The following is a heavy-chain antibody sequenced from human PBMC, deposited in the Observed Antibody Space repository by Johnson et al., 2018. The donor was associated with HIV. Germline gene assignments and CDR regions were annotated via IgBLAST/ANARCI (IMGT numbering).Heavy chain of an antibody. CDR3: ARGSRWLLWPGSSFDI. Sequence: VQLVESGGGVVQPGRSLRLSCAVSGFAVSNNYMSWVRQAPGQGLECVSVIYSRGSAYNADSMKGRFTISRDNSKNSLYLQMNSLRAEDTAVYYCARGSRWLLWPGSSFDIWCQGTMVTVSS. CDR2: IYSRGSA. J-gene: IGHJ3*02. D-gene: IGHD5-24*01. V-gene: IGHV3-66*01. CDR1: GFAVSNNY.